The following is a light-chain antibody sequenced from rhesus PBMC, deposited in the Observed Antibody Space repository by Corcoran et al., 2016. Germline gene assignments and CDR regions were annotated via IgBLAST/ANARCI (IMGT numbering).Light chain of an antibody. V-gene: IGKV1-74*01. J-gene: IGKJ4*01. CDR1: ENVNNY. CDR2: KAS. CDR3: QHGYGTPLT. Sequence: DIQMTQSPSSLSASVGDRVTITCRASENVNNYLNWYQQKPGKAPKLLIYKASPLQSGVPSRFSGSGSGTDYTFTISSLQPEDVATYYCQHGYGTPLTFGGGTKVELK.